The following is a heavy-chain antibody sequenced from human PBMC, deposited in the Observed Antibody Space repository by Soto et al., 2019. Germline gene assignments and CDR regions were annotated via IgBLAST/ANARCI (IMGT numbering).Heavy chain of an antibody. CDR3: ARARAVYCSGGGWFDP. Sequence: QLQLQESGPGLVKPSETLSLTCTVSGGSISSSSYYWGWIRQPPGKGLEWIGSIHYSGSTYYNPSLKSRGTVTADTSKTHLSLKLGSVTAADVAVYYCARARAVYCSGGGWFDPWGQGTLVTVSS. V-gene: IGHV4-39*02. CDR2: IHYSGST. D-gene: IGHD2-15*01. J-gene: IGHJ5*02. CDR1: GGSISSSSYY.